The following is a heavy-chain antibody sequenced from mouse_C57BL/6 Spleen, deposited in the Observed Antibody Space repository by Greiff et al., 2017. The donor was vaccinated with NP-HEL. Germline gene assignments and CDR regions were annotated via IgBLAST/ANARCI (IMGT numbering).Heavy chain of an antibody. D-gene: IGHD1-1*01. Sequence: DVHLVESGGGLVKPGGSLKLSCAASGFTFSSYAMSWVRQTPEKRLEWVATISDGGSYTYYPDNVKGRFTISRDNAKNNLYLQMSHLKSEDTAMYYCARTVVATDYAMDYWGQGTSVTVSS. CDR3: ARTVVATDYAMDY. V-gene: IGHV5-4*01. CDR2: ISDGGSYT. J-gene: IGHJ4*01. CDR1: GFTFSSYA.